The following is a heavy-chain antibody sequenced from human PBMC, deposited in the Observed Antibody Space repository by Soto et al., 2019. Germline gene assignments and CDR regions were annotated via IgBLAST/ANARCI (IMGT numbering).Heavy chain of an antibody. CDR2: IWYDGSNK. CDR3: ARDTSGAGTLDAFDI. V-gene: IGHV3-33*01. J-gene: IGHJ3*02. CDR1: GFTFSSYG. Sequence: VGSLRLSCAASGFTFSSYGMHWVRQAPGKGLEWVAVIWYDGSNKYYADSVKGRFTISRDNSKNTLYLQMNSLRAEDTAVYYCARDTSGAGTLDAFDIWGQGIMVTVSS. D-gene: IGHD6-19*01.